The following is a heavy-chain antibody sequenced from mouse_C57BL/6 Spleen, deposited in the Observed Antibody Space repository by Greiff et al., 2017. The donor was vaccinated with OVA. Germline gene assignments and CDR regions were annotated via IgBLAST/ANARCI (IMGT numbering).Heavy chain of an antibody. CDR3: EIYNGSKGMDY. D-gene: IGHD1-1*01. CDR1: GYSFTDYN. CDR2: INPNYGTT. V-gene: IGHV1-39*01. Sequence: VQLQQSGPELVKPGASVKISCKASGYSFTDYNMNWVKQSNGKSLEWIGVINPNYGTTSYNQKFKGKATLTVDQSSSTAYMQLNSLTSKDSAVFYWEIYNGSKGMDYWGQGTSATVSS. J-gene: IGHJ4*01.